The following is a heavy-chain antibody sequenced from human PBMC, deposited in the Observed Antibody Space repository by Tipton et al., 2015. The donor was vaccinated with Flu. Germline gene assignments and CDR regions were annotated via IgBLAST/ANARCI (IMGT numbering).Heavy chain of an antibody. V-gene: IGHV4-59*01. Sequence: TLSLTCTVSGGSISSYYWSWIRQPPGKGLEWIGYIYYSGSTNYNPSLKSRVTISVDTSKNQFSLKLSSVTAADTAVYYCARDLVDTAMVMAFDIWGQGTMVTVSS. CDR1: GGSISSYY. CDR2: IYYSGST. D-gene: IGHD5-18*01. J-gene: IGHJ3*02. CDR3: ARDLVDTAMVMAFDI.